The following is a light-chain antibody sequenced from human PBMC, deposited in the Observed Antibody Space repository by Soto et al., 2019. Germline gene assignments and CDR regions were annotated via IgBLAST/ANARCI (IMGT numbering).Light chain of an antibody. CDR2: EVS. Sequence: QSALTQPPSVSGSPGQTVTLSCTGTSSDVDGSNRVSWYQQPPGTAPKLVIYEVSNRPSGVPERFSGSKSGNTASLTISGLQAEDEADYYCSSYTSSNTYVFGTGTKVTVL. CDR1: SSDVDGSNR. CDR3: SSYTSSNTYV. J-gene: IGLJ1*01. V-gene: IGLV2-18*02.